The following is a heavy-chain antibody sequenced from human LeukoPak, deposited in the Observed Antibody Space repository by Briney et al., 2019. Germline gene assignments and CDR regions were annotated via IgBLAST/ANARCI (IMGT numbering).Heavy chain of an antibody. V-gene: IGHV4-4*07. CDR3: ASGYSSSWYSY. J-gene: IGHJ4*02. Sequence: SETLSLTCTVSGGSISGYYWSWIRQPAGKGLEWIGRIYTSGSTNYNPSLKSRVTMSVDTSKNQFSLKLSSVTAADTAVYYCASGYSSSWYSYWGQGTLVTVSS. D-gene: IGHD6-13*01. CDR2: IYTSGST. CDR1: GGSISGYY.